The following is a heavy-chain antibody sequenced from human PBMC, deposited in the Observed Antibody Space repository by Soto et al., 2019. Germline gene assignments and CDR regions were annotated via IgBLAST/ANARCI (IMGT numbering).Heavy chain of an antibody. Sequence: QVQLVESGGGVVQPGRSLRLSCAASGFTFSSYAMHWVRQAPGEGLEWVAVISYDGGSNKYYADSVKGRFTISRDNSRXXLYLQMNRLGAADTAVYYCARVVATITDYYYGMDVWGQGATVTVSS. CDR3: ARVVATITDYYYGMDV. CDR2: ISYDGGSNK. V-gene: IGHV3-30-3*01. J-gene: IGHJ6*02. D-gene: IGHD5-12*01. CDR1: GFTFSSYA.